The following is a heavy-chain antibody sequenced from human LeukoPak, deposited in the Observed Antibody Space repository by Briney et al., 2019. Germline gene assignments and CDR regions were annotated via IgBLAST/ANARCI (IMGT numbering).Heavy chain of an antibody. CDR2: ISSSSYI. CDR1: GFTFSSYS. D-gene: IGHD1-26*01. V-gene: IGHV3-21*01. CDR3: ARDKWELLDFDY. J-gene: IGHJ4*02. Sequence: GGSLRLSCAASGFTFSSYSMNWVRQAPGKGLEWVSSISSSSYIYYADSVKGRFTISRDNAKNSLYLQMNSLRAEDTAVYYCARDKWELLDFDYWGQGTLVTVSS.